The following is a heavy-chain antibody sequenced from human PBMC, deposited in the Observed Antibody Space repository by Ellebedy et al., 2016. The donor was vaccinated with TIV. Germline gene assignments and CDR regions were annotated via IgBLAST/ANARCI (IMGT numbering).Heavy chain of an antibody. V-gene: IGHV4-39*07. CDR2: IYYSGST. Sequence: GSLRLXCTVSGGSISSSSSYWGWIRQLPGKGLEWIGSIYYSGSTYYNPSLKSRVTISVDTSKNQFSLKLSSVTAADTAVYYCARGRWRGVVEYWGQGTLVTVSS. CDR1: GGSISSSSSY. CDR3: ARGRWRGVVEY. J-gene: IGHJ4*02. D-gene: IGHD3-16*02.